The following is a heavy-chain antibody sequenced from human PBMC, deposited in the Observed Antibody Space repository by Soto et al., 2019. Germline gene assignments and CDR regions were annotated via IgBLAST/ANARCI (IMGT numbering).Heavy chain of an antibody. CDR2: IRSKANSYAT. CDR3: TRQPVDTAMPLYYYYYGMDV. J-gene: IGHJ6*02. V-gene: IGHV3-73*01. D-gene: IGHD5-18*01. CDR1: GFTFSGSA. Sequence: GGSLRLSCAASGFTFSGSAVHWVRQASGKGLEWVGRIRSKANSYATAYAASVKGRFTISRDDSKNTAYLQMNSLKTEDTAVYYCTRQPVDTAMPLYYYYYGMDVWGQGTTVTVSS.